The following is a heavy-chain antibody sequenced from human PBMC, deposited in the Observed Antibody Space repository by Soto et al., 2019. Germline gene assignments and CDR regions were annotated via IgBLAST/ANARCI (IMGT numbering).Heavy chain of an antibody. CDR2: IYYSGST. J-gene: IGHJ4*02. V-gene: IGHV4-39*01. Sequence: QLQLQESGPGLVKPSETLSLTCTVSGGSISSSSYYWGWIRQPPGKGLEWIGSIYYSGSTYYNPSLKSRVTISVDTSKNQSSLKLSSVTAADTAVYYCARQYSSGWYGRYFDYWGQGTLVTVSS. CDR3: ARQYSSGWYGRYFDY. CDR1: GGSISSSSYY. D-gene: IGHD6-19*01.